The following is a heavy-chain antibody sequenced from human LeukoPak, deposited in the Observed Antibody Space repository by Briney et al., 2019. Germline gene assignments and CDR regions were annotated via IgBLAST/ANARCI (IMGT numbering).Heavy chain of an antibody. D-gene: IGHD3-10*01. CDR1: GGSISSSSYY. J-gene: IGHJ4*02. CDR2: LYYSGST. Sequence: PSGTLSLTCTVSGGSISSSSYYWGWIRQPPGKGLEWIGNLYYSGSTYYNPSLRSRVTISVDTSKNQFSLKLSSVTAADTAVYYCARYLWFGELSSHFDYWGQGTLVTVSS. V-gene: IGHV4-39*01. CDR3: ARYLWFGELSSHFDY.